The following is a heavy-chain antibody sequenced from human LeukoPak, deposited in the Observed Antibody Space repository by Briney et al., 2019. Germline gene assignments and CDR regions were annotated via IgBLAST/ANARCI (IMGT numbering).Heavy chain of an antibody. CDR3: AKIGYCSSTSCYRGAFDI. CDR1: GFTFSSYA. V-gene: IGHV3-23*01. Sequence: GGSLRLSCAASGFTFSSYAMSWVRQAPGKGLEWVSAISGSGGSTYYADSVKGRFTISRDNSKNTLYLQMNSLRAEDTAVYYCAKIGYCSSTSCYRGAFDIWGQGTMVTVSS. D-gene: IGHD2-2*01. J-gene: IGHJ3*02. CDR2: ISGSGGST.